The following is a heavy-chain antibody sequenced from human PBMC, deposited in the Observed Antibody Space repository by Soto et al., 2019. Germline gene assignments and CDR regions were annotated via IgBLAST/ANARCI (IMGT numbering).Heavy chain of an antibody. CDR2: INGYGHGA. J-gene: IGHJ4*02. V-gene: IGHV1-18*01. CDR3: VRDLNGDFYY. CDR1: GYSFTTYG. Sequence: QVQLVQSGAEVRQRGASVKVSSKASGYSFTTYGMSWVRQAPGQGLEYMGWINGYGHGAKYVQRFQGRFSMTTDTSTNTVYMDLRSLTSDDTAVYYCVRDLNGDFYYWGQGTVVIVSP. D-gene: IGHD3-10*01.